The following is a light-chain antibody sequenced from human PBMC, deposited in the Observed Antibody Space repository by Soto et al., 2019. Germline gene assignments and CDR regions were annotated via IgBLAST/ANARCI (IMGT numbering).Light chain of an antibody. J-gene: IGKJ2*01. CDR3: XQSYSTPHT. V-gene: IGKV1-39*01. Sequence: DIQMTQSPSSLSASVGDRVTITCRASQSISSYLNWYQQKPGKAPKLLIYAASSLQSGVPSRFSGSGSGTDFTLTISSLQPEDFATYYCXQSYSTPHTFGQGTKLEIK. CDR2: AAS. CDR1: QSISSY.